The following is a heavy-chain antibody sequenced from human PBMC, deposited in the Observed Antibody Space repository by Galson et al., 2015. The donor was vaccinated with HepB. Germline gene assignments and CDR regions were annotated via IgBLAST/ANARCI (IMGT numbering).Heavy chain of an antibody. D-gene: IGHD2-2*01. Sequence: SLRLSCAASGFTFSSYAMHWVRQAPGKGLEWVAVISYDGSNKYYADSVKGRFTISRDNSKNTLYLQMNSLRAEDTAVYYCASLHLVVPAASAAFDIWGQGTMVTVSS. CDR2: ISYDGSNK. CDR1: GFTFSSYA. CDR3: ASLHLVVPAASAAFDI. V-gene: IGHV3-30-3*01. J-gene: IGHJ3*02.